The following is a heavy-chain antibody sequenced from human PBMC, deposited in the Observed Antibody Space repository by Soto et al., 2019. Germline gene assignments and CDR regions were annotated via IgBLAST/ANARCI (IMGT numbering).Heavy chain of an antibody. Sequence: PSETLSLTCTVSGGSVSSSHYYWSWIRQPPGKRPESIGSIYYIGSTNYKPSLKSRVTISVDTSKNQFSLKLSSVTAADTAVYYCAGLRDGWYYFEYWGQGTLVTVCS. CDR1: GGSVSSSHYY. CDR3: AGLRDGWYYFEY. V-gene: IGHV4-61*01. D-gene: IGHD2-15*01. CDR2: IYYIGST. J-gene: IGHJ4*02.